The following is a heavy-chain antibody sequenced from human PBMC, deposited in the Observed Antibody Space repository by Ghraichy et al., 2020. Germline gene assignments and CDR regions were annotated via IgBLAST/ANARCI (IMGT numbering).Heavy chain of an antibody. Sequence: ESLNISCGVSGDSINSQNCWTWVRQPPGKGLEWVGEIYYSGATNSNPSLKSRVAMSVDESKNQFSLTLSSVTDADTAVYYCAKDTGWGLGVWGQGILVTVSS. V-gene: IGHV4-4*02. CDR2: IYYSGAT. D-gene: IGHD7-27*01. CDR1: GDSINSQNC. J-gene: IGHJ4*02. CDR3: AKDTGWGLGV.